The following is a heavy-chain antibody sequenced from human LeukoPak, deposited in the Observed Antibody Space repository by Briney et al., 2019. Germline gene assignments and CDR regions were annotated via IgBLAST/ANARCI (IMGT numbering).Heavy chain of an antibody. CDR2: IYYSGST. Sequence: SETLSLTCTVSGGSISSSSYYWGWIRQPPGKGLEWIGSIYYSGSTYYNPSLKSRVTISVDTSKNQFSLKLSSVTAADTAVYYCAISSGWPQFDYWGQGTLVTVSS. CDR3: AISSGWPQFDY. V-gene: IGHV4-39*07. J-gene: IGHJ4*02. D-gene: IGHD6-19*01. CDR1: GGSISSSSYY.